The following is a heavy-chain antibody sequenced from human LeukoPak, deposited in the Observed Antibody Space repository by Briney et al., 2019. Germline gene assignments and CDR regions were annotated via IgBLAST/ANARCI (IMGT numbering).Heavy chain of an antibody. Sequence: PSETLSLTCTVSGGSISSGSYYWSWIRQPAGKGLEWIGRIYISGSTNYNPSLKSRVTISVDTSKNQFSLKLSSVTAADTAVYYCARTSGYDLDKWFDPWGQGTLVTVSS. D-gene: IGHD5-12*01. CDR1: GGSISSGSYY. CDR3: ARTSGYDLDKWFDP. CDR2: IYISGST. V-gene: IGHV4-61*02. J-gene: IGHJ5*02.